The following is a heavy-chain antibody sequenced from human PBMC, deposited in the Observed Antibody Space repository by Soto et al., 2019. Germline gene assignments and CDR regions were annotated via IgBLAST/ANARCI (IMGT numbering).Heavy chain of an antibody. CDR1: GDSISRGAYC. Sequence: SETLSLTWTVSGDSISRGAYCWTCIRQHPVKGLEWIGYISNSGRTYYNPSLKSRATLSVDKSRNQFSLQLTSVTAADTALYFCARHDNMTLGSQYLDSWGPGTLVTVSS. D-gene: IGHD1-1*01. CDR3: ARHDNMTLGSQYLDS. J-gene: IGHJ4*02. CDR2: ISNSGRT. V-gene: IGHV4-31*02.